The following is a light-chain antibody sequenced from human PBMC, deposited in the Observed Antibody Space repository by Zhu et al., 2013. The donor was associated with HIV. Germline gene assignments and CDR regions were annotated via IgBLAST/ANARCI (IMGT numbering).Light chain of an antibody. J-gene: IGKJ3*01. CDR2: DAS. CDR1: QSVRSY. Sequence: EIVLTQSPATLSLSPGERATLSCRASQSVRSYLAWYQQKPGQAPRLLIYDASNGATGIPARFSGTGSGTDFTLTISSLEPEDFAVYYCQLRSNWPPVTFGPGTKVEIK. V-gene: IGKV3-11*01. CDR3: QLRSNWPPVT.